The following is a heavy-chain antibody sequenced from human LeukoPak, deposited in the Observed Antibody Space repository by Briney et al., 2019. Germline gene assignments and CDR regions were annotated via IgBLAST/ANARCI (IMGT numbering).Heavy chain of an antibody. Sequence: PSETLSLTCTVSGGSISSSSYYCGWIRQPPGKGREWMGCIFYSGSTYYNPSLKSRVTISVDTSKIQFSLKLSAVTAADTAVYYCALGSPHYYYDSSGYSPFDYWGQGTLVTVSS. V-gene: IGHV4-39*01. CDR1: GGSISSSSYY. D-gene: IGHD3-22*01. CDR3: ALGSPHYYYDSSGYSPFDY. CDR2: IFYSGST. J-gene: IGHJ4*02.